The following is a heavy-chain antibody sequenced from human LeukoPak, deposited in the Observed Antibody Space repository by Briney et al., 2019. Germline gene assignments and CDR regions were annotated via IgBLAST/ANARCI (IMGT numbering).Heavy chain of an antibody. CDR3: ARGGVTGAWDY. CDR2: ITSDGGGT. J-gene: IGHJ4*02. Sequence: PGGSLRLSCAASGFTFSNNLMRWVRQAPGKGLVWVSLITSDGGGTSYADSVKGRFTISRDNAKNTLYLQMNSLRAEDTAVYYCARGGVTGAWDYWGQGILVTLSS. V-gene: IGHV3-74*01. D-gene: IGHD1-26*01. CDR1: GFTFSNNL.